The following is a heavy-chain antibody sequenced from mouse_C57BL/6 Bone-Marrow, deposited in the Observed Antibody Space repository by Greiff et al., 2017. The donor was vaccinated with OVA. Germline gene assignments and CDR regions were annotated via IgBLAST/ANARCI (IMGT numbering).Heavy chain of an antibody. D-gene: IGHD2-3*01. CDR2: IDPNSGGP. CDR1: GYTFTRYW. J-gene: IGHJ3*01. Sequence: QVHVKQSGAELMKPGASVKLSCKASGYTFTRYWMHWVKQRPGRGLEWIGRIDPNSGGPKYNEKLKSKATLTVDKPSSTSYMQLSSLTSEDSAVYYCARPLIYDGDYSLFYWGQGTLVTVSA. CDR3: ARPLIYDGDYSLFY. V-gene: IGHV1-72*01.